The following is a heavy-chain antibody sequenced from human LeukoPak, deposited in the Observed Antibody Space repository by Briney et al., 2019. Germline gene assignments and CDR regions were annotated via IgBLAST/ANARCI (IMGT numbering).Heavy chain of an antibody. V-gene: IGHV3-11*01. CDR2: ISSSGSTI. J-gene: IGHJ6*03. Sequence: PGGSLRLSCAASGFTFSDYYMSWIRQAPGKGLEWVSYISSSGSTIYYADSVKGRFTISRDNAKNSLYLQMNSLRAEDTAVYYCARADSVPAGDYHYWYMDVWGKGTMVTVSS. D-gene: IGHD2-2*01. CDR1: GFTFSDYY. CDR3: ARADSVPAGDYHYWYMDV.